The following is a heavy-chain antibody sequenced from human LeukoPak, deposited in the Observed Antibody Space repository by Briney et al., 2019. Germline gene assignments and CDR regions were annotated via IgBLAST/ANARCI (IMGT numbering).Heavy chain of an antibody. J-gene: IGHJ4*02. CDR3: ARVGYNSGWYEY. Sequence: GGSLRLSCAASGSTFSSYGMHWVRQAPGKGLEWVAAIWEDGTNIHYADSVKGRFTISRDNSKNTLYLQMNSLRDEDTAVYYCARVGYNSGWYEYWGQGTLVTVSS. CDR2: IWEDGTNI. V-gene: IGHV3-33*01. D-gene: IGHD6-19*01. CDR1: GSTFSSYG.